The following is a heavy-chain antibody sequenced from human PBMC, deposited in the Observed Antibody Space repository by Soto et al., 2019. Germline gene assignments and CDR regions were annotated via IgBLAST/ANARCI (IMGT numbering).Heavy chain of an antibody. CDR1: GFTFSSYA. D-gene: IGHD3-22*01. V-gene: IGHV3-30-3*01. Sequence: PGGSLRLSCAASGFTFSSYAMHWVRQAPGKGLEWVAVISYDGSNKYYADSVKGQFTITRDNSKNTLYLQMNSRRAEDTAVNCCAKDDKSSATATTDYYYYGMDVWGQGTTVTVSS. J-gene: IGHJ6*02. CDR3: AKDDKSSATATTDYYYYGMDV. CDR2: ISYDGSNK.